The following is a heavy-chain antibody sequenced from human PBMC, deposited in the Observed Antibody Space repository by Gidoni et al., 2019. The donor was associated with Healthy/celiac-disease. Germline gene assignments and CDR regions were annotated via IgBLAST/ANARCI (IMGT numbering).Heavy chain of an antibody. CDR1: GGSISSGGYS. J-gene: IGHJ4*02. D-gene: IGHD3-10*01. V-gene: IGHV4-31*03. CDR2: IYYSGST. Sequence: QVQLQESGPGLVKPSQTLSLTCTVSGGSISSGGYSWSWIRQHPGKGLEWIGYIYYSGSTYYNPSLKSRVTISVDTSKNQFSLKLSSVTAADTAVYYCARVPFGELSGGFDYWGQGTLVTVSS. CDR3: ARVPFGELSGGFDY.